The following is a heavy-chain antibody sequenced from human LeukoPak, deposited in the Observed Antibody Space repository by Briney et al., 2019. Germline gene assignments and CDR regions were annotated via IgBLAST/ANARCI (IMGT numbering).Heavy chain of an antibody. Sequence: ASVKVSCKASGGTFSSYAISWVRQAPGQGLEWMGGIIPIFGTANYAQKFQGRVTMTRDTSTSTVYMELSSLRSEDTAVYYCARDLGYYYDSSGYYFAYWGQGTLVTVSS. V-gene: IGHV1-69*05. CDR2: IIPIFGTA. CDR1: GGTFSSYA. D-gene: IGHD3-22*01. CDR3: ARDLGYYYDSSGYYFAY. J-gene: IGHJ4*02.